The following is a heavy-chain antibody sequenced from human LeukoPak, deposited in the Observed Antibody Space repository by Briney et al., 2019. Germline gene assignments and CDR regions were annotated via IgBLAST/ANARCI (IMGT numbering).Heavy chain of an antibody. Sequence: GGSLRLSCAASGFTFSNYAMSWVRQAPGKGLEWVSFISGNGDSTYYADSVKGRFTISRDNSKHTLYLQMSSLRAEDTALYYCAKDRGYCSSTNCLMVVWGQGTLVTVSS. CDR3: AKDRGYCSSTNCLMVV. CDR1: GFTFSNYA. J-gene: IGHJ4*02. D-gene: IGHD2-2*01. V-gene: IGHV3-23*01. CDR2: ISGNGDST.